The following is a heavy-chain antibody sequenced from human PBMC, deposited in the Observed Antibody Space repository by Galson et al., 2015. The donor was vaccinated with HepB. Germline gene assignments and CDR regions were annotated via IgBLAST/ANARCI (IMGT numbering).Heavy chain of an antibody. V-gene: IGHV3-21*01. CDR3: ARDYDFWSGSMGFDY. D-gene: IGHD3-3*01. J-gene: IGHJ4*02. CDR2: TSSSSSYI. Sequence: SLRLSCAASGFTFSSYSMNWVRQAPGKGLEWVSSTSSSSSYIYYADSVKGRFTISRDNAKNSLYLQMNSLRAEDTAVYYCARDYDFWSGSMGFDYWGQGTLVTVSS. CDR1: GFTFSSYS.